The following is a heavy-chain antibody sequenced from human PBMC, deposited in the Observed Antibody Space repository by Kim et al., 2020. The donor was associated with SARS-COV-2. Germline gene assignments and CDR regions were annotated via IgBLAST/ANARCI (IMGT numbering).Heavy chain of an antibody. J-gene: IGHJ6*02. CDR3: ARDVVVVPAAMVYGMDV. CDR1: GGSFSGYY. CDR2: INHSGST. Sequence: SETLSLTCAVYGGSFSGYYWSWIRQPPGKGLEWIGEINHSGSTNYNPSLKSRVTISVDTSKNQFSLKLSSVTAADTAVYYCARDVVVVPAAMVYGMDVWGQGTTVTVSS. D-gene: IGHD2-2*01. V-gene: IGHV4-34*01.